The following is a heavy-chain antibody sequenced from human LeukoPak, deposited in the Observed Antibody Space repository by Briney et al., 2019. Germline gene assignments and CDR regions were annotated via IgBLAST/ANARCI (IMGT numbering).Heavy chain of an antibody. CDR3: AREGRGYYGDFDY. CDR2: ISRSGTTK. J-gene: IGHJ4*02. Sequence: PGGSLRLSCAASGFIFSDYDMGWIRQAPGKGLEWISYISRSGTTKYYADSVKGRFTISRDNADNSLYLQLNSLRAEDTAVYYCAREGRGYYGDFDYWGQGTLVTVSS. CDR1: GFIFSDYD. V-gene: IGHV3-11*01. D-gene: IGHD3-22*01.